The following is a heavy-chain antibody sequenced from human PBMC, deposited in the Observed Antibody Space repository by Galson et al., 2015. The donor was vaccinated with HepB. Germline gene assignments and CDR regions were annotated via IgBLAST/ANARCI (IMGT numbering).Heavy chain of an antibody. V-gene: IGHV3-33*01. Sequence: SLRLSCAASGFTFSSYGMHWVRQAPGKGLEWVAVIWYDGSNKYYADSVKGRFTISRDNSKNTLYLQMNSLRAEDTAVYYCARTYYYDSSGYYLHYYYGMDVWGQGTTVTVSS. D-gene: IGHD3-22*01. J-gene: IGHJ6*02. CDR2: IWYDGSNK. CDR1: GFTFSSYG. CDR3: ARTYYYDSSGYYLHYYYGMDV.